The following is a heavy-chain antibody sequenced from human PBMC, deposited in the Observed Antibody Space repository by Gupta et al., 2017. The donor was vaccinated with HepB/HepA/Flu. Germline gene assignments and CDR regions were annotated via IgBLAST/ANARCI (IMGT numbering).Heavy chain of an antibody. CDR1: GFTFSSYW. D-gene: IGHD5-24*01. CDR3: ARDTRERGACDI. V-gene: IGHV3-74*03. Sequence: EVQLVESGAGVVQPGGSLRVSCAASGFTFSSYWMHWVRQDPGKGRMWVSRINGDGSSTTDADAVRGRLTISRDNAKKPRYLKVKSMRAEYTAVYYCARDTRERGACDIRGQGTKVTVSS. CDR2: INGDGSST. J-gene: IGHJ3*02.